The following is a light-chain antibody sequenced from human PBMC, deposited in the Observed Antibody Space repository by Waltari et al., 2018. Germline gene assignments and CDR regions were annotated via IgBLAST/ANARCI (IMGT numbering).Light chain of an antibody. V-gene: IGLV3-21*04. Sequence: SYVLTQPPSVSVAPGKTARIPCGGNNIGSRSVPWYQQKPGQAPVLVICDDSDRPSGIPERFSGSNSGNTATLTISRVEAGDEADYYCQVWDRSSDYVFGTGTKVTVL. CDR2: DDS. CDR3: QVWDRSSDYV. CDR1: NIGSRS. J-gene: IGLJ1*01.